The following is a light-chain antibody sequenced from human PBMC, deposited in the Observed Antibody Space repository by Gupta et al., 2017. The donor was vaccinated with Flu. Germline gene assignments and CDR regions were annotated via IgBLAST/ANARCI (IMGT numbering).Light chain of an antibody. V-gene: IGLV2-23*01. J-gene: IGLJ2*01. CDR2: EDT. CDR1: RREVGHYNL. CDR3: CSYAGGRTLI. Sequence: QSAWTQPHSVSRSPGQSDTLSCSGTRREVGHYNLVSWYQHHPGKVPKLLLYEDTKRPSGISKRFSGSKSGNTASLTISGLQTDDEADYYCCSYAGGRTLIFGGGTKLTVL.